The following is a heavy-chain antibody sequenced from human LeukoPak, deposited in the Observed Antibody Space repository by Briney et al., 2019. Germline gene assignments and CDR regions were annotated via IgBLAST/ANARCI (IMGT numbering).Heavy chain of an antibody. CDR2: SSSGSSTI. CDR3: ARGEQDMATMSIDY. J-gene: IGHJ4*02. V-gene: IGHV3-48*01. Sequence: GGSLRLSCAASGFTFSNYAMNWVRQPPGKGLEWVSYSSSGSSTIYYTDSVKGRFTISRDSAKNSLFLQMNSLRAEDTAVYYCARGEQDMATMSIDYWGQGTLVTVSS. CDR1: GFTFSNYA. D-gene: IGHD5-24*01.